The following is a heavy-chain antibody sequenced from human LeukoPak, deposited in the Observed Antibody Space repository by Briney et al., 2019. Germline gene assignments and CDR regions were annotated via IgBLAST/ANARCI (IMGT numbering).Heavy chain of an antibody. CDR1: GGSISSRSYS. Sequence: SETLSLTCAVSGGSISSRSYSWGWIRQPPGKGLEWIGSMYYTGNTDYNPSLKSRLTMSVDTSKNQFSLKLSSVTAADTAVYFCAKGYTNGVNQEVWLDPWGQGTLVTVSS. J-gene: IGHJ5*02. CDR3: AKGYTNGVNQEVWLDP. D-gene: IGHD2-8*01. V-gene: IGHV4-39*07. CDR2: MYYTGNT.